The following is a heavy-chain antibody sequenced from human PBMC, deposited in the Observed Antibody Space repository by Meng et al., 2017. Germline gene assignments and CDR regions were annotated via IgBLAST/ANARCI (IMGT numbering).Heavy chain of an antibody. D-gene: IGHD4-17*01. CDR2: ISYDGSNK. V-gene: IGHV3-30*03. CDR1: GFTFSSYD. Sequence: GGSLRLSCAASGFTFSSYDMHWVRQAPGKGLEWVAVISYDGSNKYYADSVKGRFTISRDNSKNTLYLQMNSLRAEDTAVYYCARAGGNYGDYVIDYWGQGTLVTVSS. CDR3: ARAGGNYGDYVIDY. J-gene: IGHJ4*02.